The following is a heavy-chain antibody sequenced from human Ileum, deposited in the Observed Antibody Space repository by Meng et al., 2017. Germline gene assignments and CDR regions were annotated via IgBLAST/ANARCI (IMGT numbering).Heavy chain of an antibody. J-gene: IGHJ5*02. CDR1: GAPISSGYW. D-gene: IGHD2-21*01. CDR2: IHHGGGT. CDR3: ARNGAYSADP. Sequence: VHLRGPGPGLGGLSGTLSLPWPVSGAPISSGYWWSWVRQPPGKGLEWIGEIHHGGGTNYNPSLKSRVTISVDKSSNQYTLRLTSVTAADTAMYYCARNGAYSADPWGQGTLVTVSS. V-gene: IGHV4-4*02.